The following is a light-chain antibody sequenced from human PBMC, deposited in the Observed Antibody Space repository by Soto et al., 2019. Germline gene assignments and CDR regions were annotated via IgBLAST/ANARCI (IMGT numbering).Light chain of an antibody. V-gene: IGKV1-5*01. J-gene: IGKJ1*01. CDR2: DAS. CDR3: QQYNTYSRT. CDR1: QSINNW. Sequence: DVQMTQSPSTLSASVGDRVTITCRASQSINNWLAWYQQKPGKAPKLLIFDASTLEGGVPSRFSGSASGTQFTLAISSLQPDDFGSYYCQQYNTYSRTFGQGTKVDIK.